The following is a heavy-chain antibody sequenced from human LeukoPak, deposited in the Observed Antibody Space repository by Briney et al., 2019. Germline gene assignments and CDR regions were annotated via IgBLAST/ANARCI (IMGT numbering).Heavy chain of an antibody. CDR2: MYYSGST. CDR3: ARHEKRAYCSTSTNCYWTWFDP. J-gene: IGHJ5*02. CDR1: GASISSSSYY. D-gene: IGHD2-2*01. V-gene: IGHV4-39*01. Sequence: SETLSLTCTVSGASISSSSYYWGWIRQPPGKGLEWIGNMYYSGSTYYNPSLKSRVTLSVDTSKSQFSLKLSSVTAADTAVYYCARHEKRAYCSTSTNCYWTWFDPWGQGTLVTVSS.